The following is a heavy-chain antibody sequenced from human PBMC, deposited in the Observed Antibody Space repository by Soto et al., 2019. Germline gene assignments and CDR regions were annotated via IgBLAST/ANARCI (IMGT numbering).Heavy chain of an antibody. CDR3: ARDRVARLLIYGMDV. D-gene: IGHD6-25*01. J-gene: IGHJ6*01. Sequence: QVQLVQSGAEVKKPGASVKVSCKASGYILTTYSMHWGRQAPGQGLEWMGVINPSSGRTSYAPKFQGRVTMTGDTSTSAVYMELSSLRPADTAVYYCARDRVARLLIYGMDVCGQGTTVTVSS. CDR2: INPSSGRT. V-gene: IGHV1-46*01. CDR1: GYILTTYS.